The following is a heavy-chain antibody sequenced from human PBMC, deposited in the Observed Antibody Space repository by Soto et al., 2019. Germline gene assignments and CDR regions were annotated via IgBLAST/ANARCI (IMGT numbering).Heavy chain of an antibody. J-gene: IGHJ5*02. CDR1: GGSFSGYY. CDR2: INHSGST. CDR3: ARAGRPGWFDP. Sequence: SETLSLTCAVYGGSFSGYYWSWIRQPPGKGLEWIGEINHSGSTNYNPSLKSRVTISVDTSKNQFSLKLSSVTAADTAVYYCARAGRPGWFDPWGQGTLVTVSS. V-gene: IGHV4-34*01. D-gene: IGHD1-1*01.